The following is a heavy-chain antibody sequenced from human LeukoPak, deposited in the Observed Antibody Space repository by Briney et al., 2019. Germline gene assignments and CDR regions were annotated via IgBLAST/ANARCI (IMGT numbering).Heavy chain of an antibody. CDR2: ISSSGNTI. CDR3: AREGVYCAGGTCYFDY. J-gene: IGHJ4*02. CDR1: GFPFSDYY. D-gene: IGHD2-8*02. V-gene: IGHV3-11*04. Sequence: GGSQRLSCAASGFPFSDYYMSWIRQPPGKGLEWVSYISSSGNTIHYADSVKGRFTISRDNAKNSLYLQMNSLRAEDTAVYYCAREGVYCAGGTCYFDYWGQGALVTVSS.